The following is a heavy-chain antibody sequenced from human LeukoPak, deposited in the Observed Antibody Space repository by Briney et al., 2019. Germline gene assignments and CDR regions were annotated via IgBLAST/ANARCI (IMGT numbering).Heavy chain of an antibody. Sequence: SETLSLTCAVYGESFSGYHWSWIRQPPGKGLEWIGEINHSGSTNYNPSLKSRVTISVDTSINHFSLTLTSLTAADTAVYFCSRHEHKALAGDTWGQGTLVTVSS. CDR1: GESFSGYH. D-gene: IGHD6-19*01. J-gene: IGHJ5*02. V-gene: IGHV4-34*01. CDR2: INHSGST. CDR3: SRHEHKALAGDT.